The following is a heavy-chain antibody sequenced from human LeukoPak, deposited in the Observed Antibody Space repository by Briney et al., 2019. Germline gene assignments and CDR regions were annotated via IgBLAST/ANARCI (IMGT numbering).Heavy chain of an antibody. D-gene: IGHD3-10*01. CDR1: GFTFSNAW. CDR3: TTVPHYGSGRGRSY. Sequence: GGSLRLSCAASGFTFSNAWMSWVRQAPGKGLEWVGRIKSKTDGGTTDYAAPVKGRFTISRDDSKSTLYLQMNSLKTEDTAAYYCTTVPHYGSGRGRSYWGQGTLVTVSS. V-gene: IGHV3-15*01. CDR2: IKSKTDGGTT. J-gene: IGHJ4*02.